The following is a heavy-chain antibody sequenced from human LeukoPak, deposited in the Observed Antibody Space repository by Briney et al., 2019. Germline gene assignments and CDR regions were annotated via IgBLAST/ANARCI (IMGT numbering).Heavy chain of an antibody. Sequence: GGSLRLSCAASGFTFSSYGMHWVRQAPGKGLEWVAVIWYDGSNKYYADSVKGRFTISRDNSKNTLYLQMNSLRAEDTAVYYCARDRITMVRGVILWFGPWGQGTLVTVSS. J-gene: IGHJ5*02. D-gene: IGHD3-10*01. CDR1: GFTFSSYG. CDR2: IWYDGSNK. V-gene: IGHV3-33*01. CDR3: ARDRITMVRGVILWFGP.